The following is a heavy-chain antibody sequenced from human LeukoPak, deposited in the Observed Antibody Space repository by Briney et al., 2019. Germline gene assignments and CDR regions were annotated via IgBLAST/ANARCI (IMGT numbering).Heavy chain of an antibody. CDR3: ARSRPLHASGSFYNVDGLDV. D-gene: IGHD3-10*01. J-gene: IGHJ3*01. CDR2: IHTSGTA. Sequence: SDTLSLTCTVSVGSLNNYYCHWIRQPAGKGLEWIGRIHTSGTANYHPSLNSQVTMSVDTSKSHFSLKLTSVTAADTALYYCARSRPLHASGSFYNVDGLDVWGLGTMVTVSS. CDR1: VGSLNNYY. V-gene: IGHV4-4*07.